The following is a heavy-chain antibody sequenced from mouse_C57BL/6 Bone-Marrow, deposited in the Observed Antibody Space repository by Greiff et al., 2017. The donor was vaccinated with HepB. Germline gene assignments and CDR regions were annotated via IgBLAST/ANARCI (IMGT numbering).Heavy chain of an antibody. CDR1: GYTFTSYG. D-gene: IGHD1-1*01. J-gene: IGHJ3*01. CDR2: IYPRSGNT. CDR3: ADYGSSPWFAY. Sequence: QVQLQQPGAELARPGASVKLSCKASGYTFTSYGISWVKQRTGQGLEWIGEIYPRSGNTYYNEKFKGKATLTADKSSSTAYMELRSLTSEDSAVYFCADYGSSPWFAYWGQGTLVTVSA. V-gene: IGHV1-81*01.